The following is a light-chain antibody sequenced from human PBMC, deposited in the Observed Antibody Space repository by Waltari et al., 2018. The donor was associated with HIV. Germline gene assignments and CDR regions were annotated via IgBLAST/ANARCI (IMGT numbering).Light chain of an antibody. V-gene: IGKV3-20*01. CDR1: QSVSSTS. J-gene: IGKJ4*01. Sequence: EIVLTQSPGTLSLSPGERVTLSCRASQSVSSTSIAWYQQKRGQAPRLLIFGASSRATGIPDRFSGSGSGTDFTLTISRLEPEDFATYYCQQYYSTPLTFAGGTKVEIK. CDR2: GAS. CDR3: QQYYSTPLT.